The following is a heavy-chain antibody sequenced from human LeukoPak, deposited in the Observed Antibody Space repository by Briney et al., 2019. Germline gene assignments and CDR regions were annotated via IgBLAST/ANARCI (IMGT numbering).Heavy chain of an antibody. J-gene: IGHJ4*02. CDR1: GFTFGDYA. CDR2: ISWNSGSI. D-gene: IGHD1-1*01. V-gene: IGHV3-9*01. Sequence: GRSLTLSCAASGFTFGDYAMHWIRQAPGKGLEWVSDISWNSGSIGYADSVKGRFTLSRGHAKNSLFLQMNSLRAEDTAWYYCAKTLGYDWNGESPLGEWGQGTLVTVSS. CDR3: AKTLGYDWNGESPLGE.